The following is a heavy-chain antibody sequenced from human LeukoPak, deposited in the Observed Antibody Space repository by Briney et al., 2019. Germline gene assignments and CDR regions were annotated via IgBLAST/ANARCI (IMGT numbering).Heavy chain of an antibody. Sequence: SETLSLTCAVYGGSFSGYYWSWIRQPPGKGLEWVGEINHSGSTNYNPSLKSRVTISVDTSKNQFSLKLSSVTAADTAVYYCARETRYCSGGSCYSGMDVWGQGTTVTVSS. CDR3: ARETRYCSGGSCYSGMDV. V-gene: IGHV4-34*01. D-gene: IGHD2-15*01. CDR1: GGSFSGYY. J-gene: IGHJ6*02. CDR2: INHSGST.